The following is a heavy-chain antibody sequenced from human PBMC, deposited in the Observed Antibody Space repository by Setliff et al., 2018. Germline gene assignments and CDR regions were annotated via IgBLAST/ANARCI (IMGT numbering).Heavy chain of an antibody. V-gene: IGHV4-34*01. CDR1: GGSFSGYY. D-gene: IGHD2-2*02. J-gene: IGHJ6*02. Sequence: ETLSLTCAVYGGSFSGYYWSWIRQPPGKGLEWIGEINHSGSTNYNPSLKSRVTISVDTSKNQFSLKLSSVTAADTAVYYCARDRQYCSSPTCYSSYFYYYGMDVWGQGTTVTVSS. CDR2: INHSGST. CDR3: ARDRQYCSSPTCYSSYFYYYGMDV.